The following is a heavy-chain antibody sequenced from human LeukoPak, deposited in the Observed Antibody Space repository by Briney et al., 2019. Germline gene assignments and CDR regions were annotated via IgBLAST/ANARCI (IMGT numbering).Heavy chain of an antibody. Sequence: ASVKVSCKTSGYTFTAHNMHWVRQAPGLGLEWMGWINPNTGDTSYAQRFQGRVTTTRDTSISTAYMELSGLKSDDTAVYYCAPATMTFDYWGQGTLVTVSS. CDR2: INPNTGDT. J-gene: IGHJ4*02. CDR1: GYTFTAHN. CDR3: APATMTFDY. V-gene: IGHV1-2*02. D-gene: IGHD2-21*02.